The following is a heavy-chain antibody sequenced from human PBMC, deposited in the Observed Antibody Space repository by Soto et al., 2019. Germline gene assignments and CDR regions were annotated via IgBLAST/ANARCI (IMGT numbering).Heavy chain of an antibody. CDR3: ARDSGYELLDY. Sequence: EVQLVESGGGLVQPGGSLRLSCAASGFTFSSYSMNWVRKAPGKGLEWVSYISSSSSKIYYADSVKGRFTISRDNDKNSLYLQMNSLRAEXTAVYYCARDSGYELLDYWGQGTLVTVSS. J-gene: IGHJ4*02. CDR1: GFTFSSYS. D-gene: IGHD5-12*01. V-gene: IGHV3-48*01. CDR2: ISSSSSKI.